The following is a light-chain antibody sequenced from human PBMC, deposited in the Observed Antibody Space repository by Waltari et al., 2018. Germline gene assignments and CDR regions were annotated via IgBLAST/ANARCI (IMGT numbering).Light chain of an antibody. J-gene: IGKJ1*01. CDR1: QSVRSN. Sequence: EIVMTQSPATLSVSSGERATLSSRASQSVRSNVAWYQQKPGQAPRLLIYGASTRATGIPARFSGSGSGTDFTLTISSLQSEDFAVYYCQHYNNWPPWTFGQGTKVEIK. V-gene: IGKV3-15*01. CDR2: GAS. CDR3: QHYNNWPPWT.